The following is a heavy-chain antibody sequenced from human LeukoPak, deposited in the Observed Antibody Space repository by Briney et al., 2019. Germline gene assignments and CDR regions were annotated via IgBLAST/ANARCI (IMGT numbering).Heavy chain of an antibody. CDR2: MYYSGST. CDR3: ARRELLWYFDL. D-gene: IGHD1-7*01. Sequence: SETLSLTCTVSGGAISSSINYCGWIRQPPGKGLEWIGSMYYSGSTYYNPSLKSRVTISVDTAKNQFSLKLCSVTAADTAVYYCARRELLWYFDLWGRGTLVTVSS. V-gene: IGHV4-39*01. J-gene: IGHJ2*01. CDR1: GGAISSSINY.